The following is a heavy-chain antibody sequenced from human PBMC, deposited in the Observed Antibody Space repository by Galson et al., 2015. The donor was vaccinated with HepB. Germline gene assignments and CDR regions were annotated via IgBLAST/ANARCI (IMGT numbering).Heavy chain of an antibody. J-gene: IGHJ3*02. V-gene: IGHV5-51*01. CDR2: IYPGDSDT. D-gene: IGHD1-26*01. CDR1: GYSFTNYW. Sequence: QSGAEVKKPGESLKISCKGSGYSFTNYWIGWVRQMPEKGLEWMGIIYPGDSDTRYSPSFQGQVTISAVNSISTAYLQWKSLKASDTAIYYFARQNVLGATPTFDIWGRGTTVTVSS. CDR3: ARQNVLGATPTFDI.